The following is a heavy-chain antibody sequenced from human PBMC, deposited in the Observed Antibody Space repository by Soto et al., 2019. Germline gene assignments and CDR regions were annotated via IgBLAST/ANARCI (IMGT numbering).Heavy chain of an antibody. CDR2: ISYDGSNK. D-gene: IGHD3-10*01. CDR1: GFTFSSYA. CDR3: ASGYSGSWYFDY. Sequence: VQLVESGGGVVQPGRSLRLSCAASGFTFSSYAMHWVRQAPGKGLEWVAVISYDGSNKYYADSVKGRFTISRDNSKNTLYLQMNSLRAEDTAVYYCASGYSGSWYFDYWGQGTLVTVSS. V-gene: IGHV3-30-3*01. J-gene: IGHJ4*02.